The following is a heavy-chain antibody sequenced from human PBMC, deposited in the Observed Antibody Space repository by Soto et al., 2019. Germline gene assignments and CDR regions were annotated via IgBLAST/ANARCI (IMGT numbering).Heavy chain of an antibody. CDR2: IYHSGST. V-gene: IGHV4-4*02. CDR3: ARGPGGSYSY. J-gene: IGHJ4*02. CDR1: GGSISSSNW. D-gene: IGHD1-26*01. Sequence: QVQLQESGPGLVKPSGTLSLTCAVSGGSISSSNWWSWVRQPPGKGLEWIGEIYHSGSTNYNPSLKXXVXIXXDKSKNPFSLKLSSVTAADTAVYYCARGPGGSYSYWGQGTLVTVSS.